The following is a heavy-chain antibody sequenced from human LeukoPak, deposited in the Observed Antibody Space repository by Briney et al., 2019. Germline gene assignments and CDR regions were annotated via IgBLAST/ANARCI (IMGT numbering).Heavy chain of an antibody. V-gene: IGHV4-61*02. CDR2: IYTSGST. CDR3: ARERRDYGEPYYFDY. D-gene: IGHD4-17*01. J-gene: IGHJ4*02. Sequence: SQTLSLTCAVSGGSISSGGYSWSWIRQPAGKGLEWIGRIYTSGSTNYNPSLKSRVTMSVDTSKNQFSLKLSSVTAADTAVYYCARERRDYGEPYYFDYWGQGTLVTVSS. CDR1: GGSISSGGYS.